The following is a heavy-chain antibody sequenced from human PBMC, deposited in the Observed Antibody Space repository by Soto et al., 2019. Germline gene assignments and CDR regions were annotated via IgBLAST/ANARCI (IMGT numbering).Heavy chain of an antibody. D-gene: IGHD6-13*01. CDR1: GFTFSSYS. CDR3: ARDLEEQQLGPGAFDI. Sequence: GGSLRLSCAASGFTFSSYSMNWVRQAPGKGLEWVSSISSSSSYIYYADSVKGRFTISRDNAKNSLYLQMNSLRAEDTAVYYCARDLEEQQLGPGAFDIWGQGTMVTVSS. CDR2: ISSSSSYI. V-gene: IGHV3-21*01. J-gene: IGHJ3*02.